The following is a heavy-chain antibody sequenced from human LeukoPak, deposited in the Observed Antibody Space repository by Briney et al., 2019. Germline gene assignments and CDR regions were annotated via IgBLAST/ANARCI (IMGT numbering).Heavy chain of an antibody. CDR2: IYYSGST. D-gene: IGHD2-2*02. V-gene: IGHV4-39*01. CDR3: ARQDCSSTSCYKGPFDY. J-gene: IGHJ4*02. Sequence: SETLSLTCTVSGGSISSSSYYWGWIRQPPGKGLEWIGSIYYSGSTYYNPSRKGRVTISVDTSKNQFSLKLSSVTAADTAVYYCARQDCSSTSCYKGPFDYWGQGTLVTVSS. CDR1: GGSISSSSYY.